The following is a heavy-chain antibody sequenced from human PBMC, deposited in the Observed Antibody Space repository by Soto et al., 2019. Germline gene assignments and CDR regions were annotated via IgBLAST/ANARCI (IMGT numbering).Heavy chain of an antibody. CDR2: ISSSGSTI. CDR3: ARTDLGYCSSTSCYEARYYYYMDV. V-gene: IGHV3-11*01. D-gene: IGHD2-2*01. CDR1: GFTFSDYY. Sequence: GGSLRLSCAASGFTFSDYYMSWIRQAPGKGLEWVSYISSSGSTIYYADSVKGRFTISRDNAKNSLYLQMNSLRAEDTAVYYCARTDLGYCSSTSCYEARYYYYMDVWGKGTTVTVSS. J-gene: IGHJ6*03.